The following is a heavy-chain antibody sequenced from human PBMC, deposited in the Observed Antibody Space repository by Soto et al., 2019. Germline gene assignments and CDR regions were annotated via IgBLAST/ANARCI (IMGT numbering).Heavy chain of an antibody. Sequence: QLQLQESGPGLVKPSETLSLTCTVSGGSISSSSYYWGWIRQPPGKGLEWIGSVHYSGSTYYNPSLKSRATISVDTSKTQFSLKLSSVTAADTAVYYCASSSSWHIIDYWGQGTLVTVSS. CDR3: ASSSSWHIIDY. CDR1: GGSISSSSYY. V-gene: IGHV4-39*01. J-gene: IGHJ4*02. D-gene: IGHD6-13*01. CDR2: VHYSGST.